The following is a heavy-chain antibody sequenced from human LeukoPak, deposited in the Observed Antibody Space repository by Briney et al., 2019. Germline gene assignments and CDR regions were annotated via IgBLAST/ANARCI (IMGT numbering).Heavy chain of an antibody. CDR2: MNPNSGKT. J-gene: IGHJ4*01. CDR1: GGTFTSYD. CDR3: ATNCYQYTYGNNCFDY. V-gene: IGHV1-8*01. D-gene: IGHD5-18*01. Sequence: ASVKVSCKASGGTFTSYDINWVRQATGQGLEWMGWMNPNSGKTGYAQKFQGRVTMTRNTSISTAYMELSSLRSEDTAVYYCATNCYQYTYGNNCFDYWGHGTLVTVSS.